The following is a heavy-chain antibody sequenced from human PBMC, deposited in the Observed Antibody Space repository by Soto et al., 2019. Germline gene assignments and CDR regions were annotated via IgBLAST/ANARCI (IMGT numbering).Heavy chain of an antibody. J-gene: IGHJ6*02. CDR1: GFTFSSYS. CDR2: ISSSSSTI. Sequence: GGSLRLSCAASGFTFSSYSMNWVRQAPGKGLEWVSYISSSSSTIYYADSVKGRFTISRDNAKNSLYLQMNSLRDEDTAVYYCARGPVVVAAAEYYYYGMDVWGQGTTVTVSS. V-gene: IGHV3-48*02. D-gene: IGHD2-15*01. CDR3: ARGPVVVAAAEYYYYGMDV.